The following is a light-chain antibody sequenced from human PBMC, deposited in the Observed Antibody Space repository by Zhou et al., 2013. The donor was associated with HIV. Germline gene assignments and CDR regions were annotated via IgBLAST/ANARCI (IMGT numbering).Light chain of an antibody. V-gene: IGKV1-NL1*01. Sequence: DIRLTQSPSSLSASVGDSVTITCRTSQTIINSLCWFQHKPGKAPKLLIDAASRLQSEVPSRFSGGGSGTDFTLTISSLQPEDVATYYCQKYNSAPWTFGQGTKVEIK. CDR1: QTIINS. CDR3: QKYNSAPWT. J-gene: IGKJ1*01. CDR2: AAS.